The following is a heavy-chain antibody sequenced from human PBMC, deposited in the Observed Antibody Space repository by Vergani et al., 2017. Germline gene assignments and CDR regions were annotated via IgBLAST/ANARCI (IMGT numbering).Heavy chain of an antibody. CDR1: GYTFTSYD. D-gene: IGHD2-2*01. J-gene: IGHJ4*02. CDR3: ARGWRDCSSTSCSYYFDY. Sequence: QVQLVQSGAEVKKPGASVKVSCKASGYTFTSYDINWVRQATGQGLGWMGWMNPNSGNTGYAQKFQGRVTITRNTSISTAYMELSSLRSEDTAVYYCARGWRDCSSTSCSYYFDYWGQGTLVTVSS. V-gene: IGHV1-8*01. CDR2: MNPNSGNT.